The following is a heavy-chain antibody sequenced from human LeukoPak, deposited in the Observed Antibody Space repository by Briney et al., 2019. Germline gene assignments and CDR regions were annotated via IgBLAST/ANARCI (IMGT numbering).Heavy chain of an antibody. J-gene: IGHJ3*02. CDR3: ARSLIADGAFDI. V-gene: IGHV3-21*01. CDR1: GFTFSSYW. CDR2: ISSSGSYI. D-gene: IGHD2-21*01. Sequence: GGSLRLSCAASGFTFSSYWMHWVRQAPGKGLEWVSDISSSGSYIDYADSVKGRFTISRDNAKNLLFLQMNSLRAEDTAVYYCARSLIADGAFDIWGQGTMVTVSS.